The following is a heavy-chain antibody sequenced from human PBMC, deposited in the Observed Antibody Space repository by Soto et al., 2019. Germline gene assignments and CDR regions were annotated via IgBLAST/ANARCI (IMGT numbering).Heavy chain of an antibody. CDR3: TTVVYYGGNSDAFDI. Sequence: GGALGLSFASPGFTFSNARMNWVRQAPGKGLEWVGRIKSKTDGGTTDYAAPVKGRFTISRDDSKNTLYLQMNSLKTEDTAVYYCTTVVYYGGNSDAFDIWGQGTMVTVSS. CDR1: GFTFSNAR. D-gene: IGHD4-17*01. J-gene: IGHJ3*02. V-gene: IGHV3-15*07. CDR2: IKSKTDGGTT.